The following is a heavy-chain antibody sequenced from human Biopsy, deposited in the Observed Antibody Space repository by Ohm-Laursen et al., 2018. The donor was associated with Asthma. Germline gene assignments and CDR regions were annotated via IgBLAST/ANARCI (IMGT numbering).Heavy chain of an antibody. CDR2: IKHDGSEK. D-gene: IGHD3-3*02. J-gene: IGHJ1*01. CDR3: ARTFHFWSPYHAEHYQL. Sequence: GSLRLSCTASGFAVSRDYMFWVHQVPGKGLEWVANIKHDGSEKNHVDSLKGRFTISRDNAKNSLYLQMNSLRAEDTAVYYCARTFHFWSPYHAEHYQLWGQGTLVTVSS. V-gene: IGHV3-7*01. CDR1: GFAVSRDY.